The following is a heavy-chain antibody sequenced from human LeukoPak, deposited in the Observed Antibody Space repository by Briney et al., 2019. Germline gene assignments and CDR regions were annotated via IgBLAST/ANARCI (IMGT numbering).Heavy chain of an antibody. CDR1: GGSIRSSHHY. D-gene: IGHD3-16*01. CDR3: ARGLPRGESDLTMKGGEFFDY. Sequence: ASETLSLTCAVSGGSIRSSHHYWAWIRQPPGKGLEWIGTIYSSGTTYYNPSLRTRLSISVDTSRSQFSLNLSSVTAADTAVYYCARGLPRGESDLTMKGGEFFDYWGQGTLVTVSS. J-gene: IGHJ4*02. V-gene: IGHV4-39*01. CDR2: IYSSGTT.